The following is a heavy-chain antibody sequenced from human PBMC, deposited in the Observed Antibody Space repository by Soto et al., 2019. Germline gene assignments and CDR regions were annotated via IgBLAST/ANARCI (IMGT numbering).Heavy chain of an antibody. CDR3: TRVLGYTFEPGKARYYAMDV. V-gene: IGHV1-69*01. D-gene: IGHD5-18*01. CDR2: LIPVFGSP. CDR1: GGTFSKDA. J-gene: IGHJ6*02. Sequence: QVQLVQSGAEVKKPGSSVTVSCTTSGGTFSKDAINWVRQAPGEGLEWMGLLIPVFGSPIYEQKLQGRIRITAGESTSTAFMDMSSLRSEDTSVYYCTRVLGYTFEPGKARYYAMDVWGQGTTVSVSS.